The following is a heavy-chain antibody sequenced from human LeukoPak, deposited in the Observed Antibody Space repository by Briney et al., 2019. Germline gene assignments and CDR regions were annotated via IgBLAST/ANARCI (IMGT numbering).Heavy chain of an antibody. CDR2: IYTSGST. CDR1: GGSISSGSYY. D-gene: IGHD3-3*01. J-gene: IGHJ6*04. V-gene: IGHV4-61*02. Sequence: TSSETLSLTCTVSGGSISSGSYYWSWIRQPAGKGLEWIGRIYTSGSTNYNPSLKSRVTISVDTSKNQFSLKLSSVTAADTAVYYCARDTKAYYDFWSLADVWGKGTTVTVSS. CDR3: ARDTKAYYDFWSLADV.